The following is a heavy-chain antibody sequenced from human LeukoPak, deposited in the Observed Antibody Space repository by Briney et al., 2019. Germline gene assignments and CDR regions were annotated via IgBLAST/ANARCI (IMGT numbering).Heavy chain of an antibody. CDR1: GASFSGYY. CDR2: INHSGST. V-gene: IGHV4-34*01. CDR3: ARGEQFGNYYYYYMDV. D-gene: IGHD3-16*01. Sequence: SETLSLTCAVYGASFSGYYWSWIRQSPVKGLEWIGEINHSGSTKINPSLKSRVTISVDTSKNQFSLKVSSVTAADTAVYYCARGEQFGNYYYYYMDVWGKGTTVTVSS. J-gene: IGHJ6*03.